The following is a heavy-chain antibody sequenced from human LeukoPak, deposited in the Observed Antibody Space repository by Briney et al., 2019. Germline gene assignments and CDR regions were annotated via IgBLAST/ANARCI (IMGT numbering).Heavy chain of an antibody. CDR2: ISAYNGNT. V-gene: IGHV1-18*04. D-gene: IGHD1-26*01. CDR1: GYTFTGYY. Sequence: GASVKVSCKASGYTFTGYYMHWVRQAPGQGLEWMGWISAYNGNTNYAQKLQGRVTMTTDTSTSTAYMELRSLRSDDTAVYYCAREGSGSYLRWFDPWGQGTLVTVSS. CDR3: AREGSGSYLRWFDP. J-gene: IGHJ5*02.